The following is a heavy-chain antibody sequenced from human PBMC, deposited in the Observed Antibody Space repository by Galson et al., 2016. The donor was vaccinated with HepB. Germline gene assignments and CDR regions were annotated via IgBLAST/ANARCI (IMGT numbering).Heavy chain of an antibody. Sequence: SLRLSCAASGFTFNSYWMHWVRQAPGKGLVWVSRINSDGSSIIYADSAKGRFTISSENAKNSLYLQMNSLRAEDTAVYYCARDRYYCSGGSCPSYYYGMDVWGQGTTVTVSS. D-gene: IGHD2-15*01. J-gene: IGHJ6*02. V-gene: IGHV3-74*01. CDR3: ARDRYYCSGGSCPSYYYGMDV. CDR1: GFTFNSYW. CDR2: INSDGSSI.